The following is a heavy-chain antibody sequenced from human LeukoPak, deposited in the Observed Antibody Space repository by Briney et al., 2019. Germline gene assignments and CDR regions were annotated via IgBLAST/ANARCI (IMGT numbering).Heavy chain of an antibody. Sequence: SVKVSCKASGGTFSSYAISWVRQAPGQGLEWMGRIIPILGITNYAQKFQGRVTITADKSTSTAYMELSSLRSEDTAVFYCARDPANYDPEFDYWGQGTLVTVSS. CDR3: ARDPANYDPEFDY. V-gene: IGHV1-69*04. J-gene: IGHJ4*02. D-gene: IGHD3-22*01. CDR1: GGTFSSYA. CDR2: IIPILGIT.